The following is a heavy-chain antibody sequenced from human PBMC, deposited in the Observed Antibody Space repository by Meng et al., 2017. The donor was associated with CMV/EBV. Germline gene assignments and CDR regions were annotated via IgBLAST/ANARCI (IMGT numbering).Heavy chain of an antibody. D-gene: IGHD3-16*01. J-gene: IGHJ4*02. V-gene: IGHV3-74*01. CDR2: ITPDGTAT. CDR3: VVGAFSSNARAVDY. Sequence: GGSLRLSCAASGFTFNYFWMHWVRQAPGKGLVWVSRITPDGTATSNADSVEGRFTISRDNAKGTLYLQMNNLRVDDSAVYYCVVGAFSSNARAVDYWGQGTLVTVSS. CDR1: GFTFNYFW.